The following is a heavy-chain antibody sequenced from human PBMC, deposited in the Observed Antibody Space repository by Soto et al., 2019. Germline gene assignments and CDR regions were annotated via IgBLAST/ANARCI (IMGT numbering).Heavy chain of an antibody. Sequence: SETLSLTCAVSGVSIINNYWSWIRQPPGKGLEWIGYNYHSGTTNYNPSLKSRVTISVDTSKNQFSLRLTSVTAADTAIYYCVREAYIGYGHAIDHWGQGILVTVSS. CDR2: NYHSGTT. D-gene: IGHD5-12*01. CDR1: GVSIINNY. J-gene: IGHJ4*02. V-gene: IGHV4-59*01. CDR3: VREAYIGYGHAIDH.